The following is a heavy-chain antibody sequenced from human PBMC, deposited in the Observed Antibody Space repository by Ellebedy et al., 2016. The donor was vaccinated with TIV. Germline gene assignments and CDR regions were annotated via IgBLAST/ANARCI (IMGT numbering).Heavy chain of an antibody. CDR3: VRHRGYNFDV. CDR2: IYSDGTTT. V-gene: IGHV3-74*01. D-gene: IGHD1-14*01. J-gene: IGHJ3*01. Sequence: PGGSLRLSCEASGFAFSTYWMLWVRQAPGEGLEFVSVIYSDGTTTAYADSVKGRFTISRDNTKNTLYLQMNSLRAEDTALYYCVRHRGYNFDVWGQGTMVTVA. CDR1: GFAFSTYW.